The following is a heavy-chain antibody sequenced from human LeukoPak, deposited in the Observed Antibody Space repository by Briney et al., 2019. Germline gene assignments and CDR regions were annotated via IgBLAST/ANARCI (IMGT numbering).Heavy chain of an antibody. D-gene: IGHD3-22*01. J-gene: IGHJ4*02. CDR3: ARQGYSFDY. CDR1: GGSISSYY. CDR2: IYYSGST. V-gene: IGHV4-59*08. Sequence: SETLSLTCTVSGGSISSYYWSWIRQPPGKGLEWIGYIYYSGSTNYIPSLKSRVTISVDTSKNQFSLKLSSVTAADTAVYYCARQGYSFDYWGQGTLVTVSS.